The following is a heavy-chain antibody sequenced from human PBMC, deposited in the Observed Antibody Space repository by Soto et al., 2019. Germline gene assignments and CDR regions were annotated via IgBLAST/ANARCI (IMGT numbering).Heavy chain of an antibody. CDR1: GFTFSSYA. D-gene: IGHD4-17*01. CDR3: AKHRVSYGDPRSLYWYVDL. CDR2: ISGSGGST. Sequence: GGSLRLSCAASGFTFSSYAMSWVRQAPGKGLEWVSAISGSGGSTYYADSVKGRFTISRDNSKNTLYLQMNSLRAEDTAVYYCAKHRVSYGDPRSLYWYVDLWGRGTLVTFSS. V-gene: IGHV3-23*01. J-gene: IGHJ2*01.